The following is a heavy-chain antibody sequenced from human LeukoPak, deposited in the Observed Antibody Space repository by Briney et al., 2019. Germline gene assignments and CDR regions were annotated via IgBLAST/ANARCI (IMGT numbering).Heavy chain of an antibody. CDR3: VSHVMGGDGYLRESFAD. D-gene: IGHD2-21*01. CDR2: IYHSGST. J-gene: IGHJ4*02. V-gene: IGHV4-38-2*01. CDR1: GYSISSGYY. Sequence: SETLSLTCAVSGYSISSGYYWGWIRQPPGKGLEWIGSIYHSGSTYYNPSLKSRVTISEDTSKNQFSLKLSSATAAATAVYYWVSHVMGGDGYLRESFADGGEGSLVSVSS.